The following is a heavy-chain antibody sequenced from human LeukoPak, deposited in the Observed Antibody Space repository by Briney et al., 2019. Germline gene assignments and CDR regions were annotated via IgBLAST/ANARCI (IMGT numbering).Heavy chain of an antibody. CDR3: AKSARFCTNDVCYTNCYYGMDV. CDR2: ISYDGSNK. J-gene: IGHJ6*02. Sequence: GRSLRLSCAASGFTFSSYDMHWVRQPPGKGLEWVAVISYDGSNKYYADSVKGRFTISRYNSKNTLSLQMHSLRAEDTAVYYCAKSARFCTNDVCYTNCYYGMDVWGQGTTVTVSS. CDR1: GFTFSSYD. D-gene: IGHD2-8*01. V-gene: IGHV3-30*18.